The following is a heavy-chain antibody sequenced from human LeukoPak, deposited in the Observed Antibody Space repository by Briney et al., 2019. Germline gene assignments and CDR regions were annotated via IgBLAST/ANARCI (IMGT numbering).Heavy chain of an antibody. Sequence: GASVKVSCKASGYTFTGYYMHWVRQAPGQGLEWMGWINPNSGGTNYAQKFQGRVTMTRDTSISTAYMELSRLRSDDTAVYYCARDLYGSGMLNYFDYWGQGTLVTVSS. D-gene: IGHD3-10*01. CDR1: GYTFTGYY. V-gene: IGHV1-2*02. J-gene: IGHJ4*02. CDR2: INPNSGGT. CDR3: ARDLYGSGMLNYFDY.